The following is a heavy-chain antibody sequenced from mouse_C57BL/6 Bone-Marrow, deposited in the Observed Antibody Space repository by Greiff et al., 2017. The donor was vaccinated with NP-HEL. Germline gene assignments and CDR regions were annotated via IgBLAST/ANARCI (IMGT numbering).Heavy chain of an antibody. J-gene: IGHJ2*01. D-gene: IGHD1-1*01. V-gene: IGHV1-81*01. CDR2: IYPRSGNT. CDR1: GYTFTSYG. Sequence: LQESGAELARPGASVKLSCKASGYTFTSYGISWVKQRTGQGLEWIGEIYPRSGNTYYNEKFKGKATLTADKSSSTAYMELRSLTSEDSAVYFCARCIITTVVAKRYFDYWGQGTTLTVSS. CDR3: ARCIITTVVAKRYFDY.